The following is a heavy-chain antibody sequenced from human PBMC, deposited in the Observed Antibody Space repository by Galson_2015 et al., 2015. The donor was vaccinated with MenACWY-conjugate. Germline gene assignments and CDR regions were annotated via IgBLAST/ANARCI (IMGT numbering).Heavy chain of an antibody. J-gene: IGHJ4*02. CDR2: IRYDGSDK. V-gene: IGHV3-30*02. Sequence: SLRLSCAASGFTFSRYGMHWVRQAPGKGLEWVSFIRYDGSDKYYTDSVKGRFTISRDNSKNTLYLQMNSLRIEDTAVYYCAKDAVPQRQSASSAFDYWGQGTLVTVSS. CDR1: GFTFSRYG. D-gene: IGHD6-6*01. CDR3: AKDAVPQRQSASSAFDY.